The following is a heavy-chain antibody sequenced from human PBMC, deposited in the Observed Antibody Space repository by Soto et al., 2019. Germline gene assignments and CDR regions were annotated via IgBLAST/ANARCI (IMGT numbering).Heavy chain of an antibody. CDR3: ARESRSWYGSIWDY. D-gene: IGHD6-13*01. J-gene: IGHJ4*02. V-gene: IGHV4-34*01. CDR2: IYHTGTT. CDR1: GGSFSGYI. Sequence: PSETLSLTCAVSGGSFSGYIWTWIRQTPGKGLEWIGYIYHTGTTYYNMSLKSRVTISVDRSKNQFSLKLSSVTAADTAVYYCARESRSWYGSIWDYWGQGTLVTVSS.